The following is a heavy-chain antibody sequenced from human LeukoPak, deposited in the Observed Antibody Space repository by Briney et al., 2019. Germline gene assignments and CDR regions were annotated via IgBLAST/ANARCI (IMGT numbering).Heavy chain of an antibody. V-gene: IGHV4-4*07. CDR1: RGSISTYY. CDR2: IYTSGST. J-gene: IGHJ3*02. Sequence: PSETLSLTCTVSRGSISTYYWNWIRQPAGKGLEWIGRIYTSGSTNYNPSLKSRVTMSVDTSKNQFSLKLSSVTAADTAVYYCARGVVVRGVIINHAFDIWGQGTMVTVSS. CDR3: ARGVVVRGVIINHAFDI. D-gene: IGHD3-10*01.